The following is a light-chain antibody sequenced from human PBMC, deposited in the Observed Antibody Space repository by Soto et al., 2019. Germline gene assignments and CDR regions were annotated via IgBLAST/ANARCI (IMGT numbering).Light chain of an antibody. J-gene: IGKJ2*01. V-gene: IGKV3-20*01. CDR3: QQYGGVPYT. CDR2: GAS. CDR1: ESISRDY. Sequence: EIVLTQSPGTLSLSPGQRATLSCRASESISRDYLAWYKQRLGQAPRLLIYGASSGATGIPGRFSGSGSGPDFTLTISRLVPEDVAIYYCQQYGGVPYTFGQGTKLEIK.